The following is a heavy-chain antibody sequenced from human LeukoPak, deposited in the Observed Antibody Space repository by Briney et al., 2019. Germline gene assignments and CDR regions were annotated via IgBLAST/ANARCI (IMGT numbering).Heavy chain of an antibody. CDR3: ARDPRSSGWYHFDY. Sequence: GASVKVSCKASGGTFRSYAISWVRQAPGQGLEWMGGIIPIFGTANYVRKFQGRVTITTDESTSTAYMELRSLRSDDTAVYYCARDPRSSGWYHFDYWGQGTLVTVSS. V-gene: IGHV1-69*05. D-gene: IGHD6-19*01. J-gene: IGHJ4*02. CDR1: GGTFRSYA. CDR2: IIPIFGTA.